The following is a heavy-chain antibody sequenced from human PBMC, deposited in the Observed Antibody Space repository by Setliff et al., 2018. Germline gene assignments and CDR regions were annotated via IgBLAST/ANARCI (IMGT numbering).Heavy chain of an antibody. V-gene: IGHV3-21*01. CDR2: ISGSSGYK. J-gene: IGHJ6*03. Sequence: GGSLRLSCAASGFTFESHTMNWVRQAPGRGLEWVSSISGSSGYKYYADSLKGRFTISRDNAKSSLYLQVDSLRAEDTAVYYCARNYYDSGDHLPFYYYYMDAWGKGTTVTVSS. D-gene: IGHD3-22*01. CDR3: ARNYYDSGDHLPFYYYYMDA. CDR1: GFTFESHT.